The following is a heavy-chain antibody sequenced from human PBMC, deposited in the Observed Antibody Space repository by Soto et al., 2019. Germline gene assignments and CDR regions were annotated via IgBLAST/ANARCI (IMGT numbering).Heavy chain of an antibody. CDR1: GYTFTSYG. J-gene: IGHJ6*02. V-gene: IGHV1-18*04. D-gene: IGHD2-2*01. CDR2: VSAYNGNT. Sequence: GASVPVSCKASGYTFTSYGISWVRQAPGQGLEWMGWVSAYNGNTNYAQKLQGRVTMTTDTSTSTAYMELRSLRSDDTAVYYCARESADIVVVPAAMDYYYYGMDVWGQGTTVTVSS. CDR3: ARESADIVVVPAAMDYYYYGMDV.